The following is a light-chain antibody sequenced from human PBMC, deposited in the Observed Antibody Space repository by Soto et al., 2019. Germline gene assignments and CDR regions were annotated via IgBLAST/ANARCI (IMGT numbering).Light chain of an antibody. J-gene: IGKJ2*01. CDR3: QQYGSSPRT. CDR2: AAS. CDR1: QSISSRY. Sequence: EIVLTQSPGTLSVSPGERVTLSCMASQSISSRYLAWYQQRPGQSPRLLIYAASSRAPGIPDRFSGGGSATDFTLTVSRLEPEDFAVYYCQQYGSSPRTFGQGTKLEIK. V-gene: IGKV3-20*01.